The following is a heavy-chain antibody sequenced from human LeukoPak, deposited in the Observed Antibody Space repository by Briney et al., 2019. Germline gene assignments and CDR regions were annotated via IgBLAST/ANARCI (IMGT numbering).Heavy chain of an antibody. CDR2: INPSGGST. Sequence: ASVKVSCKSAGYTFTSYYMHWVRQPPAQGLEWMGIINPSGGSTSYAQKFQGRVTMTRDTSTSTIYMELSSLRSEDTAVYYCARDRCSSTSCYPNDPWGQGTLVTVSS. CDR3: ARDRCSSTSCYPNDP. D-gene: IGHD2-2*01. V-gene: IGHV1-46*01. CDR1: GYTFTSYY. J-gene: IGHJ5*02.